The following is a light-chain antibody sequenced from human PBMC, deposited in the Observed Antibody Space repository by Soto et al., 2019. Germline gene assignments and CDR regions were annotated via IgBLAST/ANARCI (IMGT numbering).Light chain of an antibody. V-gene: IGLV2-14*01. CDR2: EVS. CDR1: SSDVGGYKF. CDR3: SSYTSSTTQV. J-gene: IGLJ2*01. Sequence: QSVLTQPASVSGSPGQSITISCTGTSSDVGGYKFVSWYQQHPGKAPKLMIYEVSNRPSGVSNRFSGSKSGNTASLTISGLQAEDEADYYCSSYTSSTTQVFGGGTQLTVL.